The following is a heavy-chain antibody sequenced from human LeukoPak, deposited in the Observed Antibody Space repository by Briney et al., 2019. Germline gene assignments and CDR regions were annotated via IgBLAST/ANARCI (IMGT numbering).Heavy chain of an antibody. V-gene: IGHV4-31*03. CDR1: GGSISSSGYY. CDR3: ARDTGGYFAFDY. J-gene: IGHJ4*02. CDR2: IYYRGST. Sequence: SQTLSLTCTVSGGSISSSGYYWNWIRQHPGRGLEWIGFIYYRGSTYYNPSLKSRVTISVDTSKNQFALRLSSVTAADTAVYYCARDTGGYFAFDYWGQGTLVTVSS. D-gene: IGHD2-8*02.